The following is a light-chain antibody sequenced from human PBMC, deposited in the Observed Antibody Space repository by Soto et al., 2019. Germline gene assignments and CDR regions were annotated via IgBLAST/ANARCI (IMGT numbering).Light chain of an antibody. CDR3: QQYSSSPYN. J-gene: IGKJ2*01. CDR2: GSS. CDR1: QTIAGSF. Sequence: ENVLTQSPDTLSLSPGERATLSCRASQTIAGSFLAWYQQKPGQAPRLRIYGSSSRASGIPDRFSGSGSGTDFTLTISRLEPEDFAIYYCQQYSSSPYNFGQGTKLEIK. V-gene: IGKV3-20*01.